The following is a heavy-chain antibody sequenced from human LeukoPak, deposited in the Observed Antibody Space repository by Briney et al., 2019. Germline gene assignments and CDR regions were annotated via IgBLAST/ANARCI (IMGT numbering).Heavy chain of an antibody. CDR1: GGSVSSGGNY. Sequence: PSQTLSLTCTVSGGSVSSGGNYWSWVRQLPGKGLEWIGYIHHTGSAYFNPSLKSRVTVSVDTSENQFPLKLSSATAADTAIYYCARDGHYYDSSGYYIHNAFDIWGQGTMVTVSS. D-gene: IGHD3-22*01. J-gene: IGHJ3*02. CDR2: IHHTGSA. V-gene: IGHV4-31*03. CDR3: ARDGHYYDSSGYYIHNAFDI.